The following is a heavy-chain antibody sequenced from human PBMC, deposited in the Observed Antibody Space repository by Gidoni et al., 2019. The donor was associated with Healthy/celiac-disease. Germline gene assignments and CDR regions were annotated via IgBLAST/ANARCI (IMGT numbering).Heavy chain of an antibody. CDR1: GFTFSSYG. Sequence: QVQLVESGGGVVQPGRSLRLSCSASGFTFSSYGMHWVRQAPGKGLEWVSVISYDGSNKYYADSVKGRFTISRDNSKNTLYLQMNSLRAEDTAVYYCAKDTGSGWTDAFDIWGQGTMVTVSS. V-gene: IGHV3-30*18. CDR2: ISYDGSNK. J-gene: IGHJ3*02. CDR3: AKDTGSGWTDAFDI. D-gene: IGHD6-19*01.